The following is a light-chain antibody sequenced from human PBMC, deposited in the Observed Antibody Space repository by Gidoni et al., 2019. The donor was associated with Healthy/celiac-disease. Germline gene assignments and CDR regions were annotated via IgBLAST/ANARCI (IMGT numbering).Light chain of an antibody. CDR1: SSNIGAGYD. CDR2: GNS. J-gene: IGLJ2*01. Sequence: QSVLTQPPSVSGATGQRVTISCTGSSSNIGAGYDVHWYQQLPGTAPKLLLYGNSNRPSGVPDRCSGSKSGTSASLAITGLQAEDEADYYCQSYDSSLNVVFGGGTKLTVL. V-gene: IGLV1-40*01. CDR3: QSYDSSLNVV.